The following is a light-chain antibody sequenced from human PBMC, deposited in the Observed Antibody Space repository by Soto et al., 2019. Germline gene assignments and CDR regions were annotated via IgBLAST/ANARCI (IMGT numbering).Light chain of an antibody. CDR3: SLYTSENTYV. Sequence: LTQPPSVSGSPGQSVTISCTGTSTDFVTYNRVSWYQQPPGTAPKLIVYEASNRPSGVPDRFSGSKSGNTASLTISGLQAADEADYYCSLYTSENTYVFGTGTKV. V-gene: IGLV2-18*01. CDR2: EAS. J-gene: IGLJ1*01. CDR1: STDFVTYNR.